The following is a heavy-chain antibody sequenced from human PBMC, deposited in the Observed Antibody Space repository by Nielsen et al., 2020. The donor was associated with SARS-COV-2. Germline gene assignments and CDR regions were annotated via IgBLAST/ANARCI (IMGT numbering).Heavy chain of an antibody. Sequence: GESLKISCAASGFTFSSYAMSWVRQAPGKGLEWVSAISGSGGSTYYADSVKGRFTISRDNSKNTLYLQMNSLRAEDTAVYYCAKDLDCTNGVCYVLYAFDIWGQGTMVTVSS. J-gene: IGHJ3*02. CDR2: ISGSGGST. CDR3: AKDLDCTNGVCYVLYAFDI. D-gene: IGHD2-8*01. V-gene: IGHV3-23*01. CDR1: GFTFSSYA.